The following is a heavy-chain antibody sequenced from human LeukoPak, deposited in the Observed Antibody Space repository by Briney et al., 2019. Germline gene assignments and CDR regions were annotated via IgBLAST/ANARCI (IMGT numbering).Heavy chain of an antibody. CDR1: GYTFTSYD. CDR3: ARAIYYDSLGTYYYGMDV. CDR2: MNPNSGNT. Sequence: ASVKVSCKASGYTFTSYDINWVRQATGQGLEWMGWMNPNSGNTGYAQKFQGRATMTRNTSISTAYMELSSLRSEDTAVYYCARAIYYDSLGTYYYGMDVWGQGTTVTVSS. D-gene: IGHD3-22*01. J-gene: IGHJ6*02. V-gene: IGHV1-8*01.